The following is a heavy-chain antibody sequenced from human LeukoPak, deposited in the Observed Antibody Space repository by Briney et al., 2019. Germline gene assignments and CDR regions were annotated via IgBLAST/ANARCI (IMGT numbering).Heavy chain of an antibody. CDR1: GGSISSYY. CDR2: IYYSGST. Sequence: LSETLSLTCTVSGGSISSYYWSWIRQPPGKGLEWIGYIYYSGSTNYNPSLKSRVTISVDTSKNQFSLKLNSVTAADTAVYYCARDYGDYSGYFQHWGQGTLVTVSS. D-gene: IGHD4-17*01. CDR3: ARDYGDYSGYFQH. V-gene: IGHV4-59*01. J-gene: IGHJ1*01.